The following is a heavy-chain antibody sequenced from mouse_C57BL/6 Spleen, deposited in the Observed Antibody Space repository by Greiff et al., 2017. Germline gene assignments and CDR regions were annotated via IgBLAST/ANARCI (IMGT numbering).Heavy chain of an antibody. Sequence: VKLVESGGGLVQPKGSLKLSCAASGFSFNTYAMNWVRQAPGKGLEWVARIRCKSNNYATYYADSVKDRLTISRDDSESMRYLQMNNLKTKETAMYYCVRHRSLTAVVADWYVEVWGTGTTVTVSS. CDR1: GFSFNTYA. V-gene: IGHV10-1*01. J-gene: IGHJ1*03. CDR3: VRHRSLTAVVADWYVEV. D-gene: IGHD1-1*01. CDR2: IRCKSNNYAT.